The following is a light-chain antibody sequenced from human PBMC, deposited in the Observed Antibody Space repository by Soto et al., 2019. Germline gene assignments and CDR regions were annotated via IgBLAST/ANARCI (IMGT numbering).Light chain of an antibody. CDR1: NSNIGSNT. CDR2: NNN. J-gene: IGLJ2*01. V-gene: IGLV1-44*01. Sequence: QPVLTQPPSASGTPGQRVTISCSGSNSNIGSNTVNWYQQLPGTAPKLLIYNNNQRPSGVPDRFSGSKSGTSASLAISGLQSEDEADYHCAAWDDSLNGHVAFGGGTKLTVL. CDR3: AAWDDSLNGHVA.